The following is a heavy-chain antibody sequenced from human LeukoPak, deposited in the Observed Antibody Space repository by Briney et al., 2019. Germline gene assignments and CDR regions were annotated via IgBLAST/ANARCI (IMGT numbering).Heavy chain of an antibody. V-gene: IGHV1-18*01. Sequence: ASVKVSCKASGYTFTSYGISWVRQAPGQGLEWMGWISAYNANTNYAQKLQGRVTMTTDTSTSTAYMELRSLRSDDTAVYYCARDIVGATCLDYWGQGTLVTVAS. J-gene: IGHJ4*02. CDR2: ISAYNANT. CDR1: GYTFTSYG. CDR3: ARDIVGATCLDY. D-gene: IGHD1-26*01.